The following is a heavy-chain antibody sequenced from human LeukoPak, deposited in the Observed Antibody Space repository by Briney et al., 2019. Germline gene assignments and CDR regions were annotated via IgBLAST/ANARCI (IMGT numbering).Heavy chain of an antibody. CDR2: IYYSGST. Sequence: PSETLSLTCTVSGGSISSGDYYWSWIRQPPGKGLEWIGYIYYSGSTYYNPSLKSRVTISVDTSKNQFSLKLSSVTAADTAVYYCASVRMRGYSGYGDHWGQGTLVTVSS. CDR1: GGSISSGDYY. V-gene: IGHV4-30-4*01. CDR3: ASVRMRGYSGYGDH. D-gene: IGHD5-12*01. J-gene: IGHJ4*02.